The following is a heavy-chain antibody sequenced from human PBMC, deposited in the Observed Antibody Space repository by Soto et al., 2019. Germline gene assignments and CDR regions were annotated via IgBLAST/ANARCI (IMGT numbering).Heavy chain of an antibody. D-gene: IGHD2-2*01. V-gene: IGHV3-30*18. Sequence: GGSLRLSCAASGFTFSSYGMHWVRQAPGKGLEWVAVISYGGSNKYYADSVKGRFTISRDNSKNTLYLQMNSLRAEDTAVYYCAKENCSSTSCYPYYYYYMDVWGKGTTVTVSS. J-gene: IGHJ6*03. CDR3: AKENCSSTSCYPYYYYYMDV. CDR2: ISYGGSNK. CDR1: GFTFSSYG.